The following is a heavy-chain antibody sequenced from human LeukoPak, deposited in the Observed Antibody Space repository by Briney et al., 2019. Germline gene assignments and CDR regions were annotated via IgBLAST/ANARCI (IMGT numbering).Heavy chain of an antibody. CDR1: GGSISSSSYY. D-gene: IGHD3-10*01. Sequence: PETLSLTCTVSGGSISSSSYYWGWIRQPPGKGLEWIGSIYYSGSTYYNPSLKSRVTISVDTSKNQFSLKLSSVTAADTAVYYCARQPYYGSGSYYDYWGQGTLVTVSS. CDR3: ARQPYYGSGSYYDY. V-gene: IGHV4-39*01. CDR2: IYYSGST. J-gene: IGHJ4*02.